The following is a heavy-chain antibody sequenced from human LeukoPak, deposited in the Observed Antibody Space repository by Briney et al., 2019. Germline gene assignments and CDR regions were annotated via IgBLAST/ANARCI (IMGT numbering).Heavy chain of an antibody. J-gene: IGHJ4*02. CDR2: ISWNSGSI. D-gene: IGHD4-17*01. Sequence: GRSLRLSCAASGSTFDDYAMHWVRQAPGKGLEWVSGISWNSGSIGYADSVKGRFTISRDNAKNSLYLQMNSLRAEDTALYYCAKGGAGGDYGHFDYWGQGTLVTVSS. V-gene: IGHV3-9*01. CDR3: AKGGAGGDYGHFDY. CDR1: GSTFDDYA.